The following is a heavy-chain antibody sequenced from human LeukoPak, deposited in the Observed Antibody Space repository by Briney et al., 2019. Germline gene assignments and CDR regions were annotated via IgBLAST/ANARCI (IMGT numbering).Heavy chain of an antibody. D-gene: IGHD3-22*01. CDR3: ARQGYYDTSGHYYMDV. V-gene: IGHV4-59*08. CDR2: IYYSGTT. J-gene: IGHJ6*03. CDR1: GDFINNYY. Sequence: SETLSLTCTVSGDFINNYYWGWIRQPPGKGLEWIGFIYYSGTTNYNPSLKSRVTISLDTSKSQFSLKLSSVTAADTAIYYCARQGYYDTSGHYYMDVWNKGTTVTVS.